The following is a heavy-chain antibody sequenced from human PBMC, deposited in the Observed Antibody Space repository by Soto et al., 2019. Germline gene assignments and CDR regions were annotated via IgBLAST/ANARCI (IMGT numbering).Heavy chain of an antibody. CDR3: ARDQGSSSPLSWFDP. D-gene: IGHD6-13*01. Sequence: QVQLQESGPGLVKPSGTLSLTCAVSGGSISSSNWWSWVRQPPGKGLEWIGEIYHSGSTNYNPSLESRVTISVDKSKNQFSLKLSSVTAADTAVYYCARDQGSSSPLSWFDPWGQGTLVTVSS. CDR2: IYHSGST. J-gene: IGHJ5*02. CDR1: GGSISSSNW. V-gene: IGHV4-4*02.